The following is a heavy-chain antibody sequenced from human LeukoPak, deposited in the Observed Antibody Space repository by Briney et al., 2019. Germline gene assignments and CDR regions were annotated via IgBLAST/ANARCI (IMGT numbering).Heavy chain of an antibody. CDR1: GFTFSSYA. CDR3: ANEWELGSFDS. D-gene: IGHD1-26*01. J-gene: IGHJ4*02. V-gene: IGHV3-30*18. Sequence: GGSLRLSCAASGFTFSSYAMSWVRQAPGKGLEWVAVISYDGSNKYYADSVKGRFTISRDNSKNTLYLQMNSLRAEDTAVYYCANEWELGSFDSWGQGTLVTVSS. CDR2: ISYDGSNK.